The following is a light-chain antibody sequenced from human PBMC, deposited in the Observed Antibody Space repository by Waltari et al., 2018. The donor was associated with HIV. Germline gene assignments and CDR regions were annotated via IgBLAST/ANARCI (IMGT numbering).Light chain of an antibody. CDR2: AAS. V-gene: IGKV1-9*01. Sequence: DIQLTQFPSFLSASVGDRVTITCRAGQGISTYLAWYQQKPGKAPKLLIYAASTLQSGVPSRCSGSGSGTEFTLTISSLQPEDFATYYCQQVNTAFTFGPGTKVEIK. J-gene: IGKJ3*01. CDR1: QGISTY. CDR3: QQVNTAFT.